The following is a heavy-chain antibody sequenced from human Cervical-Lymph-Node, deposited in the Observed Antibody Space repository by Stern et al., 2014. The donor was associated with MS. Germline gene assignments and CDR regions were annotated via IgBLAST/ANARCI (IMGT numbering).Heavy chain of an antibody. CDR1: GYTFNAYY. J-gene: IGHJ6*02. V-gene: IGHV1-2*06. CDR2: INPNSGET. CDR3: ARVTRHFENRLYFGMDV. D-gene: IGHD1-14*01. Sequence: QVQLVQSAAEVKKPGASVKVSCEASGYTFNAYYIHWVRQAPGRGLEWMGRINPNSGETKYQGRVTMTRDTSNTAYMELSRVTSDDTAVFYCARVTRHFENRLYFGMDVWGQGTTVTVSS.